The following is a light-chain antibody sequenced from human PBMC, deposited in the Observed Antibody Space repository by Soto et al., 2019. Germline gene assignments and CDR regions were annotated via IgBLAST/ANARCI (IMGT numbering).Light chain of an antibody. J-gene: IGLJ3*02. CDR3: TSYTGTSIWV. Sequence: QSALTQPASVSASPAQSITISCTGTSFDVGAYNYVSWYQQYPGKAPKLIIYEVSNRPSDISDRFSGSKSGNTASLTISGLQAEDEADYYCTSYTGTSIWVIGGGTKLTVL. CDR2: EVS. V-gene: IGLV2-14*03. CDR1: SFDVGAYNY.